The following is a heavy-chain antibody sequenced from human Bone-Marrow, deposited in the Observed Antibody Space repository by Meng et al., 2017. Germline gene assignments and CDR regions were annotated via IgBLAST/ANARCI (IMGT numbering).Heavy chain of an antibody. CDR3: ARERVLGIIFWFDP. Sequence: LKLSCTVSGDSIGSGNYYWNWMRQPAGKGLEWIGRLHATGSTTTNPSLKSRVTISIDKSKNQFSLQLKSVTAADTAVYYCARERVLGIIFWFDPWGQGTLVTVSS. CDR2: LHATGST. CDR1: GDSIGSGNYY. J-gene: IGHJ5*02. V-gene: IGHV4-61*02. D-gene: IGHD3-10*01.